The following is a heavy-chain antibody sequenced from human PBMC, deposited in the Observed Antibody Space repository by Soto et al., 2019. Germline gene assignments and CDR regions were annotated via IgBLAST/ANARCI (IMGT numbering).Heavy chain of an antibody. CDR1: GFSFSNYA. V-gene: IGHV3-30-3*01. Sequence: QVQLVESGGGVVQPGRSLRLSCAASGFSFSNYAMHWVRQAPGKGLECVAVISYDGGNKFYRDYVKGRFTISRDNPKNTLYLQINSLRYEDTAVYYCARGDRECIAVVIGVRPGEYGVDVWGQGTTGPVSS. D-gene: IGHD2-15*01. CDR3: ARGDRECIAVVIGVRPGEYGVDV. J-gene: IGHJ6*02. CDR2: ISYDGGNK.